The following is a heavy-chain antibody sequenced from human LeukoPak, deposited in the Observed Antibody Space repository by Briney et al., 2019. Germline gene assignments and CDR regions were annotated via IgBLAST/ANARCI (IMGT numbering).Heavy chain of an antibody. CDR3: ASDDFWSGYSSFDY. CDR2: IIPIFGTA. V-gene: IGHV1-69*05. D-gene: IGHD3-3*01. Sequence: SVKVSCKASGGTLSSYAISWVRQAPGQGLEWMGGIIPIFGTANYAQKFQGRVTITTDESTSTAYMELSSLRSEDTAVYYCASDDFWSGYSSFDYWGQGTLVTVSS. CDR1: GGTLSSYA. J-gene: IGHJ4*02.